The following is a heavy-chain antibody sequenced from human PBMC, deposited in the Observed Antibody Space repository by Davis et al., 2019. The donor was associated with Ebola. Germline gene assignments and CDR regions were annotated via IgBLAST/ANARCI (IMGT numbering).Heavy chain of an antibody. CDR2: IYSGGST. Sequence: PGGSLRLSCAASGFTVSSNYMSWVRQAPGKGLEWVSVIYSGGSTYYADSVKGRFTISRDNSKNTLYLQMNSLRAEDTAVYYCARMVAATPLYYYGMDVWGQGTTVTVSS. CDR1: GFTVSSNY. D-gene: IGHD2-15*01. CDR3: ARMVAATPLYYYGMDV. J-gene: IGHJ6*02. V-gene: IGHV3-53*01.